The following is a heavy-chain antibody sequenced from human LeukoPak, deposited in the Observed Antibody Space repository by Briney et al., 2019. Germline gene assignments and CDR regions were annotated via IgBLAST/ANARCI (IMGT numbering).Heavy chain of an antibody. CDR2: ISSSSSYI. Sequence: GGSLRLSCAASGFTFSSYSMNWVRQAPGKGLEWVSSISSSSSYIYYADSVKGRFTISRDNAKNSLYLQMNSLRAEDTAVYYCARDLSGANKPFDYWGQGTLVTVSS. V-gene: IGHV3-21*01. J-gene: IGHJ4*02. CDR1: GFTFSSYS. CDR3: ARDLSGANKPFDY. D-gene: IGHD3-9*01.